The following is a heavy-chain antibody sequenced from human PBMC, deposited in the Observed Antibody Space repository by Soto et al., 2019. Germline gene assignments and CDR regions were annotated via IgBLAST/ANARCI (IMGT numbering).Heavy chain of an antibody. CDR3: AKALGELSPESYDY. CDR2: ISYDGSDK. D-gene: IGHD3-16*02. V-gene: IGHV3-30*18. CDR1: GFTFSSYA. Sequence: QVQLVESGGGVVQPGRSLRLPCAASGFTFSSYAMHWVRQAPGKGLGWVAVISYDGSDKYYADSVKGRFTISRDNSKNTLNLQMNSLRADDTAVYYCAKALGELSPESYDYWGQGTLITVSS. J-gene: IGHJ4*02.